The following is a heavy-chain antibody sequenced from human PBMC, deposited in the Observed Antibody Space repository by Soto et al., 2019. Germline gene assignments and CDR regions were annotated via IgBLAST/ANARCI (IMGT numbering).Heavy chain of an antibody. Sequence: SETLSLTCTVSGGSINDYYWSWTRQPPGKGLEWIAYGLRPDYTGYNPSLRNRVTISSDTSKNQFSLRLISVTAAVTAVYYCGPGPARAKSPYGAQGPLVTVPS. CDR3: GPGPARAKSPY. V-gene: IGHV4-59*01. CDR1: GGSINDYY. CDR2: GLRPDYT. J-gene: IGHJ4*01.